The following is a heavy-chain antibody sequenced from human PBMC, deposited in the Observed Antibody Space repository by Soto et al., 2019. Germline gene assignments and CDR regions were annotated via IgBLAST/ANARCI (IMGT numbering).Heavy chain of an antibody. CDR3: ARIVVVPAAGWGYYYYYGMDV. CDR1: CGSLSGYY. D-gene: IGHD2-2*01. J-gene: IGHJ6*02. CDR2: INHSGST. Sequence: PSETLSLTCAVYCGSLSGYYWSWIRQPPGKGLEWIGEINHSGSTNYNPSLKSRVTISVDTSKNQFSLKLSSVTAADTAVYYCARIVVVPAAGWGYYYYYGMDVWGQGTTVTVSS. V-gene: IGHV4-34*01.